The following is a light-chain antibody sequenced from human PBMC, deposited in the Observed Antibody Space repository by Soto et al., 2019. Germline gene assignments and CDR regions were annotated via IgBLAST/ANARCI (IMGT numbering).Light chain of an antibody. V-gene: IGKV3-11*01. Sequence: EIVLTHSPATLSLSPWEIATLSCWASQSVSSYLAWYQQKPGQAPRLLISDASNRATGIPARFSGSGSGTDFTLTISSLEPEDFAVYYCQHRSMWPAFGHGTRLEIK. J-gene: IGKJ5*01. CDR3: QHRSMWPA. CDR2: DAS. CDR1: QSVSSY.